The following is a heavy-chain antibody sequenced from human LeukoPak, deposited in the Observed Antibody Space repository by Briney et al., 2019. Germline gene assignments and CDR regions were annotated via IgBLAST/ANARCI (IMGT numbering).Heavy chain of an antibody. CDR3: ASPYSGYDSHYYGMDV. J-gene: IGHJ6*02. V-gene: IGHV1-8*01. CDR1: GYTFTSYD. Sequence: ASVKVSCKASGYTFTSYDINWVRQATGQGLEWMGWMNPNSGNTGYAQKFQGRVTITADESTSTAYMELSSLRSEDTAVYYCASPYSGYDSHYYGMDVWGQGTTVTVSS. D-gene: IGHD5-12*01. CDR2: MNPNSGNT.